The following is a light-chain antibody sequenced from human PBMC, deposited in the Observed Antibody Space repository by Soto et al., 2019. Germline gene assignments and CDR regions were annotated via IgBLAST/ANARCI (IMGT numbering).Light chain of an antibody. J-gene: IGKJ5*01. CDR1: ESVNNK. V-gene: IGKV3-15*01. Sequence: EVVLTQSPATLSVSPGERATLSCRASESVNNKLGWYQQKPGQAPRLLIYRASTRATGIPARFSGSWSGTDFTLTISSLQSEDSAVYYCHQYNNWFPFTFGQGTRLEIK. CDR3: HQYNNWFPFT. CDR2: RAS.